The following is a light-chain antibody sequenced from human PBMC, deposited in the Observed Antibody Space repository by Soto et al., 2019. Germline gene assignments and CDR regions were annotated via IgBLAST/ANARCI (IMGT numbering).Light chain of an antibody. Sequence: EIVLTQSPGTLSLSPGERATLSCRASQSVGTRFLAWYQQLPGQAPRLLIYGTSTRAAGIPDRFIGSGSGTDFSLTISRLEPEDFALYYCQQRGDWPPLTFGGGTKVEI. CDR3: QQRGDWPPLT. J-gene: IGKJ4*02. CDR1: QSVGTRF. V-gene: IGKV3D-20*02. CDR2: GTS.